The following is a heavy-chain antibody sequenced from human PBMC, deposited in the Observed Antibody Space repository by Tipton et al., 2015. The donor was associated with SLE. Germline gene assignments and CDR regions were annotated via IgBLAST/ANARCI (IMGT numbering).Heavy chain of an antibody. J-gene: IGHJ5*02. CDR2: VFHSGIT. V-gene: IGHV4-59*02. CDR3: VRGRGWFDP. CDR1: GISVTQKYF. Sequence: TLSLTCSVSGISVTQKYFWSWIRQPPGKGLEWIGNVFHSGITNYNSSLKSRLIISLDTSTNQFFLKLNNVTPADTALYFRVRGRGWFDPWGQGTLVTVAS.